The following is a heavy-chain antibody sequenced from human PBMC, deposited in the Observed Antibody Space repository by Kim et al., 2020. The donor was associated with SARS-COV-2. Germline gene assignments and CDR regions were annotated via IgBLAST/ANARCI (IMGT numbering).Heavy chain of an antibody. CDR2: ISAYNGNT. Sequence: ASVKVSCKASGYTFTSYGISWVRQAPGQGLEWMGWISAYNGNTNYAQKLQGRVTMTTDTSTSTAYMELRSLRSDDTAVYYCARGSYYYDSSASGDYWGQGTLVTVSS. J-gene: IGHJ4*02. CDR3: ARGSYYYDSSASGDY. D-gene: IGHD3-22*01. CDR1: GYTFTSYG. V-gene: IGHV1-18*01.